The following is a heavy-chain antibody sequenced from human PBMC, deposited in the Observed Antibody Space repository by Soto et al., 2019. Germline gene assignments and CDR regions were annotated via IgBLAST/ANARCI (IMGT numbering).Heavy chain of an antibody. V-gene: IGHV4-34*01. D-gene: IGHD3-10*01. J-gene: IGHJ4*02. CDR3: ASAVNYGSGPFDY. Sequence: QVQLQQWGAGLLKPSETLSLTCAVYGGSFSGYYWSWIRQPPGKGLEWIGEINHSGSTNYNPSLKSRVTISVDTSKNQFSLKLNSVTAADTAVYYCASAVNYGSGPFDYWGQGTLVTVSS. CDR2: INHSGST. CDR1: GGSFSGYY.